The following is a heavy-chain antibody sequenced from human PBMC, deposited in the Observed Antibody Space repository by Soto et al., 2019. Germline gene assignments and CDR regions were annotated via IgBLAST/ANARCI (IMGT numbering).Heavy chain of an antibody. CDR1: GFPFSNYA. Sequence: PGGSLRLSCVASGFPFSNYAMTWVRQAPGKGLEWVSYISSSSSTIYYADSVRGRFTISRDNAKNSLYLQMNSLRDEDTAVYYCARAQQSHDAFDIWGQGTMVTVSS. V-gene: IGHV3-48*02. J-gene: IGHJ3*02. CDR3: ARAQQSHDAFDI. CDR2: ISSSSSTI. D-gene: IGHD6-13*01.